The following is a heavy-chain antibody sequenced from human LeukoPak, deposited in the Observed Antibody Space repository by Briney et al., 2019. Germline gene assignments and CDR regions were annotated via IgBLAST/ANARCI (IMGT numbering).Heavy chain of an antibody. CDR3: ARGRITIFGVVTPHFDY. Sequence: SETLSLTCTVSRGSISSYYWSWIRQPPGKGLEWIGYIDNSGSTNSNPSLKSRVAMSVDTSKHEFSLKLSSVTAADTAVYYCARGRITIFGVVTPHFDYWGQGTLVTVSS. J-gene: IGHJ4*02. V-gene: IGHV4-59*01. CDR1: RGSISSYY. D-gene: IGHD3-3*01. CDR2: IDNSGST.